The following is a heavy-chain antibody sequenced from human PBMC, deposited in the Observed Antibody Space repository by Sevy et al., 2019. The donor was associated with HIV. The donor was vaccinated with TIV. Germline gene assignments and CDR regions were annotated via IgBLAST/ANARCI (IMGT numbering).Heavy chain of an antibody. J-gene: IGHJ4*02. CDR1: GFNFNNAW. CDR2: MRSKSDGGAI. CDR3: ATGAHCPTRNYYDSSGYYY. Sequence: GGSLRLSCVASGFNFNNAWMSWVRQAPGKGLEWVGRMRSKSDGGAIDYATPVKGRFTISRDDSKNMLYLQLNSLKSEDTAMYYWATGAHCPTRNYYDSSGYYYWGQGTLVTVSS. D-gene: IGHD3-22*01. V-gene: IGHV3-15*01.